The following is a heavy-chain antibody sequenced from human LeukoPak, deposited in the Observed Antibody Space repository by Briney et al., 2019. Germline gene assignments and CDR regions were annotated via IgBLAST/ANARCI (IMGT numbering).Heavy chain of an antibody. CDR1: GYTFTIYD. D-gene: IGHD1-7*01. CDR3: ARVAPITGTTYYYYGMDV. CDR2: MNPNSGNT. J-gene: IGHJ6*02. V-gene: IGHV1-8*01. Sequence: ASVRVSFKASGYTFTIYDINWVRQATGQGLEWMGWMNPNSGNTGYAQKFQGRVTMTRNTSISTAYMELSSLRSEDTAVYYCARVAPITGTTYYYYGMDVWGQGTTVTVSS.